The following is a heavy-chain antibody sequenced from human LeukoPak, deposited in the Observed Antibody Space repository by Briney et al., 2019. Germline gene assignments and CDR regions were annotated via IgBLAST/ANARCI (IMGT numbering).Heavy chain of an antibody. D-gene: IGHD2-2*01. CDR3: ARDTGGYCSSTSCYAGYFDY. Sequence: PSETLSLTCTVSGGSISSYYWSWIRQPPGKGLEWIGYIYYSGSTNYNPSLKSRVTISVDTSENQFSLKLSSVTAADTAVYYCARDTGGYCSSTSCYAGYFDYWGQGTLVTVSS. CDR2: IYYSGST. J-gene: IGHJ4*02. V-gene: IGHV4-59*01. CDR1: GGSISSYY.